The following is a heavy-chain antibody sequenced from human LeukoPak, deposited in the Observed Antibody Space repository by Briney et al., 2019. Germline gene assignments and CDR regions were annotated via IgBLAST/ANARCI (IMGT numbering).Heavy chain of an antibody. CDR3: ARGYCRSTTSCYFDY. J-gene: IGHJ4*02. V-gene: IGHV3-72*01. CDR2: IVKKVNSYTT. D-gene: IGHD2/OR15-2a*01. CDR1: GFSFSDHY. Sequence: GGSLRLSCAASGFSFSDHYLDWVRQPPGKGLEWVGRIVKKVNSYTTEYAATVKGRLTISRDDSKNSLYLQMNSLKTEDTAVYYCARGYCRSTTSCYFDYWGQGTLVTVSS.